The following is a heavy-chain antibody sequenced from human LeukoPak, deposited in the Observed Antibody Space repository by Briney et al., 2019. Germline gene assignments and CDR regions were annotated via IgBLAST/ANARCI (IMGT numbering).Heavy chain of an antibody. CDR3: AKGAAAGTGFDY. CDR1: GFTFSSYA. V-gene: IGHV3-23*01. CDR2: ISGSGGST. D-gene: IGHD6-13*01. J-gene: IGHJ4*02. Sequence: GSLRLSCAASGFTFSSYAMGWVRQAPGKGLEWVSAISGSGGSTYYADSVKGRFTISRDNSKNTLYLQMNSLRAEDTAVYYCAKGAAAGTGFDYWGQGTLVTVSS.